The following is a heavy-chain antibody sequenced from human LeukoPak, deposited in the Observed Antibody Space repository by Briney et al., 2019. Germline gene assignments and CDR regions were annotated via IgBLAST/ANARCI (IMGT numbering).Heavy chain of an antibody. J-gene: IGHJ5*02. V-gene: IGHV4-34*01. CDR3: ASYSGYGKNWFDP. CDR1: GGSFSGYY. CDR2: INHSGST. D-gene: IGHD5-12*01. Sequence: SETLSLTCAVYGGSFSGYYWSWIRQPPGKGLEWIGEINHSGSTNYNPSLKSRVTISVDTSKNQFSLKLSSVTAADTAVYYCASYSGYGKNWFDPWGQGTLVTVSS.